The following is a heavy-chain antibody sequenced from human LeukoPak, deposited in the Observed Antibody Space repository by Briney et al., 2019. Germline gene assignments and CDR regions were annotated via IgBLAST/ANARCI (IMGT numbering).Heavy chain of an antibody. Sequence: SETLSLTCSVSGGSISSYYWSWLRQPPGKGLEWIGYIYYSGSTNYNPSLKSRVTISVDTSKNQFSLKLSSVTAADTAVYYCARDRYYYDSSGYSPWFDPWGQGTLVTVSS. V-gene: IGHV4-59*01. CDR3: ARDRYYYDSSGYSPWFDP. CDR1: GGSISSYY. D-gene: IGHD3-22*01. J-gene: IGHJ5*02. CDR2: IYYSGST.